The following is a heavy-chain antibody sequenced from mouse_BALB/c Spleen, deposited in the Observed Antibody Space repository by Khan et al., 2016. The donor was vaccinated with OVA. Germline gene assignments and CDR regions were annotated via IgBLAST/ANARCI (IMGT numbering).Heavy chain of an antibody. CDR3: ARSKKRVATDFDY. Sequence: QVQLQQPGAELVKPGASVKMSCKASGYTFTSYWMHWVKQRLGQGLEWFAETNPTNGRTYYNEKFKSKATLTVDQSSSTAYMLLSGLNIEDSAVYYCARSKKRVATDFDYWGQGTTLTVSA. CDR2: TNPTNGRT. J-gene: IGHJ2*01. CDR1: GYTFTSYW. D-gene: IGHD1-1*01. V-gene: IGHV1S81*02.